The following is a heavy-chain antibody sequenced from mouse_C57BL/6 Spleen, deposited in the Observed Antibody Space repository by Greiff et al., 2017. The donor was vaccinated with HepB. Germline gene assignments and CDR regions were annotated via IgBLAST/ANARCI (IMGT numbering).Heavy chain of an antibody. J-gene: IGHJ2*01. CDR1: GYTFTDYE. V-gene: IGHV1-15*01. CDR3: TRGYDGYPYYFDY. D-gene: IGHD2-3*01. CDR2: IDPETGGT. Sequence: VQLVESGAELVRPGASVTLSCKASGYTFTDYEMHWVKQTPVHGLEWIGAIDPETGGTAYNQKFKGKAILTADKSSSTAYMELRSLTSEDSAVYYCTRGYDGYPYYFDYWGQGTTLTVSS.